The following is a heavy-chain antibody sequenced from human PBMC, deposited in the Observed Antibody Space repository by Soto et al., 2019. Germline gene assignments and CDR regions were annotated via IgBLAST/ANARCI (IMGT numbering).Heavy chain of an antibody. CDR2: IIPIFGTA. D-gene: IGHD3-3*01. CDR1: GGTFSSYA. Sequence: ASVKVSCKASGGTFSSYAISWVRQAPGQGLEWMGGIIPIFGTANYAQKFQGRVTTTADESTSTAYMELSSLRSEDTAVYYCARDLGYDSFYGMDVWGQGTTVTVSS. CDR3: ARDLGYDSFYGMDV. J-gene: IGHJ6*02. V-gene: IGHV1-69*13.